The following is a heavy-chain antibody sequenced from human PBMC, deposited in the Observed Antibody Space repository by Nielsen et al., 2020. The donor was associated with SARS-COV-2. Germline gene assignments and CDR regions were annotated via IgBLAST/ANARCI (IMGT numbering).Heavy chain of an antibody. Sequence: WVRQAPGQGLEWMGWISAYNGNTNYAQKFQGRVTMTRNTSISTAYMELSSLRSEDTAVYYCARGRYSGYDFLSPTYYYYGMDVWGQGTTVTVSS. CDR2: ISAYNGNT. D-gene: IGHD5-12*01. V-gene: IGHV1-8*01. J-gene: IGHJ6*02. CDR3: ARGRYSGYDFLSPTYYYYGMDV.